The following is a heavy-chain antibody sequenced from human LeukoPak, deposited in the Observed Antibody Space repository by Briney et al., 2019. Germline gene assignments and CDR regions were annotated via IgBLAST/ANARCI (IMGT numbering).Heavy chain of an antibody. CDR1: GGSFSSSSYY. V-gene: IGHV4-39*01. J-gene: IGHJ4*02. CDR3: ARRSGYEILDY. D-gene: IGHD5-12*01. Sequence: SETLSLTCTVSGGSFSSSSYYWGWIRQPPGKGLEWIGSIYYSGSTYYNPSLKSRVTISVDTSKNQFSLKLSSVTAADTAVYYCARRSGYEILDYWGQGTLVTVSS. CDR2: IYYSGST.